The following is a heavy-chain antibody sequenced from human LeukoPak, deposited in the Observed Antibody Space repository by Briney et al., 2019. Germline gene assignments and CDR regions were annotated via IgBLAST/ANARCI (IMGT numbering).Heavy chain of an antibody. CDR1: GFTVSSNY. V-gene: IGHV3-53*01. CDR3: AKRYCTSTNCYQFYYTMDV. D-gene: IGHD2-2*01. Sequence: GGSLRLSCAASGFTVSSNYMSWVRQAPGKGLEWVSGIGGYGGNTYYADSVKGRFTISRDNSKNTLYLQMSSLRAEDTAVYYCAKRYCTSTNCYQFYYTMDVWGQGTTVTVSS. J-gene: IGHJ6*02. CDR2: IGGYGGNT.